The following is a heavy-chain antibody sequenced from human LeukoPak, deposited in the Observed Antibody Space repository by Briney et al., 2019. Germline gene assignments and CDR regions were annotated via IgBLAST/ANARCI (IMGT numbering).Heavy chain of an antibody. D-gene: IGHD4-17*01. CDR3: ARGLHGDYGYFDY. V-gene: IGHV1-69*13. J-gene: IGHJ4*02. CDR2: VIPMFATA. Sequence: SVKVSCKASGGTFSSYSSSWVRQAPGQGLEWMGGVIPMFATANYAPKFQDRVTITADESTSTAYMELRSLRSEDTAVYHCARGLHGDYGYFDYWGQGTLVTVSS. CDR1: GGTFSSYS.